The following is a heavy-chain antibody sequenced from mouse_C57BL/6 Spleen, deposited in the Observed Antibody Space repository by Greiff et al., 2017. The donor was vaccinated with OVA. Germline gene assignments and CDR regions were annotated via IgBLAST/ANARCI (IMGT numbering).Heavy chain of an antibody. D-gene: IGHD1-1*01. Sequence: VQLQQSGPGLVQPSQSLSITCTVSGFSLTSYGVHWVRQSPGKGLAWLGVIWSGGSTDYNAAFISRLSISKDNSKSQVFFKMNSLQADDTAIYYCARNVNGPFAYWGQGTLVTVSA. CDR2: IWSGGST. CDR1: GFSLTSYG. J-gene: IGHJ3*01. V-gene: IGHV2-2*01. CDR3: ARNVNGPFAY.